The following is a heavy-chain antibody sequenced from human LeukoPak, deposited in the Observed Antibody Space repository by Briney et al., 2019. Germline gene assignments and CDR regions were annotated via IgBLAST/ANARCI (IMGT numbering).Heavy chain of an antibody. Sequence: GGSLKLSFAASGLTFSSYAMTWVRQAPGKGLEWVSAISGSGGSTYYADSVKGRFTISRDNSKNTLYLQMNSLRAEDTAVYYCAKDHIAVAGQFDYWGQGTLVTVSS. V-gene: IGHV3-23*01. J-gene: IGHJ4*02. D-gene: IGHD6-19*01. CDR1: GLTFSSYA. CDR3: AKDHIAVAGQFDY. CDR2: ISGSGGST.